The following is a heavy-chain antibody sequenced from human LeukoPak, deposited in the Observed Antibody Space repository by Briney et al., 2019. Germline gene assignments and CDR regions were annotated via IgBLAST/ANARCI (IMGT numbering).Heavy chain of an antibody. CDR3: ARDVGAFDY. CDR1: GYTFTTNG. J-gene: IGHJ4*02. Sequence: GASVKVSCKASGYTFTTNGISWVRQAPGQGLEWMGWISPYNGNTNYAEKVQGRITMTTDTYTRTVFMELGSLTSDDTAVYYCARDVGAFDYWGQGTLVTVSS. V-gene: IGHV1-18*01. D-gene: IGHD3-16*01. CDR2: ISPYNGNT.